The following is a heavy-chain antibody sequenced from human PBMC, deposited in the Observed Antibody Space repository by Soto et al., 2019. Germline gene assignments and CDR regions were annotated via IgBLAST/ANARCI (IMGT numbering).Heavy chain of an antibody. J-gene: IGHJ6*02. CDR1: GGSICSYY. CDR2: IYTSGST. D-gene: IGHD2-2*01. Sequence: PSETLSLTCTVSGGSICSYYWSWIRQPAGKGLEWIGRIYTSGSTNYNPSLKSRVTMSVDTSKNQVSLKLSSVTAADTAGYYCAGYGSSTSPVNYYYFGLDVWGQGTTVTVSS. CDR3: AGYGSSTSPVNYYYFGLDV. V-gene: IGHV4-4*07.